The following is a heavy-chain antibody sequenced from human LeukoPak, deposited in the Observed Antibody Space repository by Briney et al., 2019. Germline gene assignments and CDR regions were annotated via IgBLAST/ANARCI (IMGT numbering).Heavy chain of an antibody. CDR2: IYYSGST. D-gene: IGHD6-19*01. CDR1: GGSISSGGYY. J-gene: IGHJ4*02. V-gene: IGHV4-31*03. CDR3: ARNIAVASRTIDY. Sequence: SETLSLTCTVSGGSISSGGYYWSWIRQHPGKGLEWIGYIYYSGSTHYNPSLKSRVTISVDTSKNQFSLKLSSVTAADTAVYYCARNIAVASRTIDYWGQGTLVTVSS.